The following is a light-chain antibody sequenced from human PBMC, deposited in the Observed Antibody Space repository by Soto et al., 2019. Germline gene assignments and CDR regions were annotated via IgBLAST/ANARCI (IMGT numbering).Light chain of an antibody. CDR2: GAS. J-gene: IGKJ1*01. V-gene: IGKV3-15*01. CDR1: QSVRSE. Sequence: EIVMTQSPASLSVSPGERVTLSCRASQSVRSELAWYQQKSGQPPRLLIYGASTRATGIPARFSGSGSGTEFTLTINDLQSEDFAVYYCQQYNNWPGTFGQGTKVEIK. CDR3: QQYNNWPGT.